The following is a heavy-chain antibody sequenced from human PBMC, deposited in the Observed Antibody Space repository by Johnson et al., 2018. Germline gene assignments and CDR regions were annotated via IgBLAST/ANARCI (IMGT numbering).Heavy chain of an antibody. J-gene: IGHJ4*02. CDR2: ITSRGDP. V-gene: IGHV3-66*02. CDR3: AREGTADCGGDCRFFDY. CDR1: GFTVNRNY. D-gene: IGHD2-21*02. Sequence: EVQLVQSGGGLVQPGGSLRLSCVASGFTVNRNYMSWLRQAPGRGLEWVAVITSRGDPYYIGSVKGRFTISRDNSKSTVYLQMNSLRSEDTALYYCAREGTADCGGDCRFFDYWGQGTLVTVSS.